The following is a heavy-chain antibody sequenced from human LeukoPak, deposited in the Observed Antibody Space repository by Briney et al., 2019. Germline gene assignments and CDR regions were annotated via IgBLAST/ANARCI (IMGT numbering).Heavy chain of an antibody. V-gene: IGHV4-59*08. CDR2: IYYGGST. Sequence: PSETLSLTCTVSGGSISSYYWSWIRQPPGKGLEWIGYIYYGGSTNYNPSLKSRVTISVDTSKNQSSLKLSSVTAADTAVYYCARLRGVYYYDSSGTNWFDPWGQGTLVTVSS. D-gene: IGHD3-22*01. CDR1: GGSISSYY. J-gene: IGHJ5*02. CDR3: ARLRGVYYYDSSGTNWFDP.